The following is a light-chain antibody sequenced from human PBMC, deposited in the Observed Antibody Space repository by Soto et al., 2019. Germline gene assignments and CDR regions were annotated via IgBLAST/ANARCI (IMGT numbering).Light chain of an antibody. Sequence: EIVMTQSPGTLSLSPGERATLSCRASQSVSNNYLAWYQQKPGQAPRLLIYGASNRATGIPERFSGSGSGTDFTLTISRLEPEDFAVYYCQQYGSLGTVGQGTKVEIK. V-gene: IGKV3-20*01. CDR2: GAS. CDR3: QQYGSLGT. CDR1: QSVSNNY. J-gene: IGKJ1*01.